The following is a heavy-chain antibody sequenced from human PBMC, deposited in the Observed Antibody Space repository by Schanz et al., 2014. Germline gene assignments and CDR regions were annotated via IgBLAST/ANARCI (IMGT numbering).Heavy chain of an antibody. J-gene: IGHJ4*02. V-gene: IGHV3-23*01. CDR1: GFTVNNYA. Sequence: EVQLLESGGGLVQPGGSLRLSCTVSGFTVNNYAMNWVRQAPGRGLEWVSGITRQGTTYYADFVKGRFSISRDLSSNTLYLQMNSLRADDSAIYYCAKQHGVIQQVSDYWGQGTLATVSS. CDR2: ITRQGTT. CDR3: AKQHGVIQQVSDY. D-gene: IGHD3-22*01.